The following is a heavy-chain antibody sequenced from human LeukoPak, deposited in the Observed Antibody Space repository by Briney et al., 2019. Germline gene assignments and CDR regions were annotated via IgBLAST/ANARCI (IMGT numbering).Heavy chain of an antibody. CDR3: ARVQGYCSDGKCLF. CDR2: INPNSGGT. Sequence: ASVKVSCKASGYTFTGYYMHWVRQAPGQGLEWMGWINPNSGGTNYAQKFQDRVTMTRDTSINTAYMELNRLTSDDTAVYYCARVQGYCSDGKCLFWGQGTLISVSS. J-gene: IGHJ4*02. V-gene: IGHV1-2*02. CDR1: GYTFTGYY. D-gene: IGHD2-15*01.